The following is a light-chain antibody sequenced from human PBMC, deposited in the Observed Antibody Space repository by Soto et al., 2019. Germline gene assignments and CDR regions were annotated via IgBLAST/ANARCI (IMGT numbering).Light chain of an antibody. J-gene: IGKJ1*01. V-gene: IGKV1-5*01. CDR3: QQYNGYSTWT. CDR2: DAS. CDR1: QSISRW. Sequence: IQMTQSPSSLSASVGDRFTITFRSSQSISRWLAWYQQKPGKAPKVLIWDASSLQRGVPSRFSGSGSGTEFTLTISSLQPDDFATYYCQQYNGYSTWTFGQGTKVDIK.